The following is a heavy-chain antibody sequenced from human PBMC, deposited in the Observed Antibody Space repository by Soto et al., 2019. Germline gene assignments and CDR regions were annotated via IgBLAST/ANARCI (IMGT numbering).Heavy chain of an antibody. Sequence: LTLSRAASGLSCRTLCMHWVRQAPGKGLEWVAVISYDGSNEFYADSVKGRFTISRDNSKNTVYLQMNSLRAEDTAMYYCAREFKGDLVVVVAARGSYFDSWGQGTLVTVSS. CDR2: ISYDGSNE. J-gene: IGHJ4*02. CDR1: GLSCRTLC. V-gene: IGHV3-30*03. D-gene: IGHD2-15*01. CDR3: AREFKGDLVVVVAARGSYFDS.